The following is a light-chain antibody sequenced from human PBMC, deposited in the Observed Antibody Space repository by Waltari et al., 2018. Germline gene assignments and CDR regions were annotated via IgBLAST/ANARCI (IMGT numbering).Light chain of an antibody. CDR3: AAWDDSLNGRV. V-gene: IGLV1-44*01. CDR1: SSNIGSNT. CDR2: TDN. J-gene: IGLJ3*02. Sequence: QSVLTQPPSASGTPGQGVTISCSGSSSNIGSNTVSWYQQFPGTAPRHLMHTDNQRPSGVPDRFSGSKSGTSASLAISGLQSEDEAHYFCAAWDDSLNGRVFGGGTKVTVL.